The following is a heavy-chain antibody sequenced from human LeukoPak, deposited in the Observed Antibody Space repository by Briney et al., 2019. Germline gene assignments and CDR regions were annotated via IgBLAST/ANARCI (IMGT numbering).Heavy chain of an antibody. D-gene: IGHD2-15*01. CDR3: ARHNPYCSGGSCYDGGDY. CDR2: IHDSGST. CDR1: GGSISTRYYY. J-gene: IGHJ4*02. V-gene: IGHV4-39*01. Sequence: PSETLSLTCAVSGGSISTRYYYWGWIRQPPGKGLEWIGTIHDSGSTYYSPSLKSQVTISVDTSNNQFSLKLSSVTAADTAVYYCARHNPYCSGGSCYDGGDYWGQGTLVTVSS.